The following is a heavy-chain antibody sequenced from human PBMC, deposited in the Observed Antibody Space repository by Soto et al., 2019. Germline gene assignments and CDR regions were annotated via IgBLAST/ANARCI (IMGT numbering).Heavy chain of an antibody. CDR2: ISVSGDRT. J-gene: IGHJ4*02. CDR3: VKDGDSISSNKPLDY. D-gene: IGHD2-2*01. CDR1: GFTFTTYA. V-gene: IGHV3-23*01. Sequence: GGSLRLSCAASGFTFTTYAMCWARQAPGKGLEWVSSISVSGDRTFYADSVKGRFTISRDNRRNTLHLQMXSLRAEDTAVYYCVKDGDSISSNKPLDYWGQGTLVTVSS.